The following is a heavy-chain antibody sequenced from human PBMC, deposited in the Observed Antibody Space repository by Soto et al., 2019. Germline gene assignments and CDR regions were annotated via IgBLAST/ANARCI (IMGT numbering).Heavy chain of an antibody. CDR3: AKARTTYTDTYSHRTFDY. CDR1: GFTFSRFD. J-gene: IGHJ4*02. D-gene: IGHD2-15*01. Sequence: QVQLVESGGGVVQPGRSLTLSCAASGFTFSRFDMHWVRQAPGKGLEWVAVISEAGNTKYYADSVKGRFTISRDKSSNTLFLQMNSLRAEDTAVYYCAKARTTYTDTYSHRTFDYWGQGILVTVSS. V-gene: IGHV3-30*18. CDR2: ISEAGNTK.